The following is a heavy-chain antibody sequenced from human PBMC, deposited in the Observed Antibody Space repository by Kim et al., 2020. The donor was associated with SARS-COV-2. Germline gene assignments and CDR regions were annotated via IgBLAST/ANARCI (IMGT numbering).Heavy chain of an antibody. Sequence: GGSLRLSCAGSGFSFDDYDMHWLRQAPGKGLEWVSGVSWNNGTMGYADSVKGRFTISRDNAKNTLYLQMNSLRAEDTALYHCAKRGSGGAQFYTFDIWGQGTRVTVSS. CDR2: VSWNNGTM. J-gene: IGHJ3*02. CDR1: GFSFDDYD. D-gene: IGHD2-15*01. CDR3: AKRGSGGAQFYTFDI. V-gene: IGHV3-9*01.